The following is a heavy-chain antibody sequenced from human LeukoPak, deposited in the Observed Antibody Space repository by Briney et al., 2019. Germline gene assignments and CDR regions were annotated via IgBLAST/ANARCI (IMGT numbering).Heavy chain of an antibody. CDR2: IYHSGST. Sequence: SQTLSLTCTVSGGSLSSGGYSWGWVRQPPGKGLEWIGYIYHSGSTYYNPSLKSRVTISVDRSKNQFSLKLSSVTAADTAVYYCARAPAHCSSTSCPPDYWGQGTLVTVSS. V-gene: IGHV4-30-2*01. D-gene: IGHD2-2*01. CDR3: ARAPAHCSSTSCPPDY. J-gene: IGHJ4*02. CDR1: GGSLSSGGYS.